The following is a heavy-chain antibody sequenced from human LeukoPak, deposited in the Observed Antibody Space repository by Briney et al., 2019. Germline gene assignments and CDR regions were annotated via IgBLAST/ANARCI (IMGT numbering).Heavy chain of an antibody. V-gene: IGHV4-39*07. CDR2: INHSGST. CDR3: ARGQLLWFGEKNYYYYYMDV. Sequence: SETLSLTCTVSSGSISTSNYYWGWVRQPPGKGLEWIGEINHSGSTNYNPSLKSRVTISVDTSKNQFSLKLSSVTAADTAVYYCARGQLLWFGEKNYYYYYMDVWGKGTTVSVSS. CDR1: SGSISTSNYY. J-gene: IGHJ6*03. D-gene: IGHD3-10*01.